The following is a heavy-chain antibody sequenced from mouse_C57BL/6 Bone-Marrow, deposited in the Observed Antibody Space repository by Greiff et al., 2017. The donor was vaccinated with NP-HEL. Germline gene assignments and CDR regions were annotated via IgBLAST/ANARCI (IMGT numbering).Heavy chain of an antibody. V-gene: IGHV5-17*01. CDR2: ISSGSSTI. J-gene: IGHJ4*01. CDR1: GFTFSDYG. Sequence: EVKLMESGGGLVKPGGSLKLSCAASGFTFSDYGMHWVRQAPEKGLEWVAYISSGSSTIYYAETVKGRFTISRDNAKNTLSLQMTSLRSEDTAMYYCASPSFTTVVATDAMDYWGQGTSVTVSA. D-gene: IGHD1-1*01. CDR3: ASPSFTTVVATDAMDY.